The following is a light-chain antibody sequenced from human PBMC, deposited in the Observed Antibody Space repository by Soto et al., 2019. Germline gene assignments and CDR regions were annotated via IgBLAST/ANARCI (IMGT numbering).Light chain of an antibody. Sequence: SYELTQPPSVSVSPGQTASITCSGDKLGDKYTCWYQQKPGQSPVLVIYQDSKRPSGIPERFSGSNSGNTATLTISGTQAMDEADYYCQAWDSCTVVFGGGTKVTVL. V-gene: IGLV3-1*01. J-gene: IGLJ2*01. CDR2: QDS. CDR1: KLGDKY. CDR3: QAWDSCTVV.